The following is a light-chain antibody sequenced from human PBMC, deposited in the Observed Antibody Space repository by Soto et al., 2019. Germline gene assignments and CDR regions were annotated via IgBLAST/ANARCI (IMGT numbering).Light chain of an antibody. V-gene: IGKV3-15*01. CDR2: GAS. CDR1: QSVSSN. Sequence: EIVMTQSPATLSVSPGARATISCRASQSVSSNIAWYQQKPGQATRLLIYGASTSATGIPARFSGSGSGTDVTLTNSSLQSEECAIYYCQQDNNCETFGQGTKVEIK. CDR3: QQDNNCET. J-gene: IGKJ1*01.